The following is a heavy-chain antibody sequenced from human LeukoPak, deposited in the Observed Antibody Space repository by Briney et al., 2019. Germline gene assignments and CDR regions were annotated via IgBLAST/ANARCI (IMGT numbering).Heavy chain of an antibody. Sequence: ASVKVSCKASGGTFSSYAISWVRQAPGQGLEWMGGIIPIFGTANYAQKFQGRVTITTDESTSTAYMELSSLRSEDTAVYYCARVKVDRLSLYYYYMDVWGKGTTVTVSS. J-gene: IGHJ6*03. D-gene: IGHD3-16*01. V-gene: IGHV1-69*05. CDR1: GGTFSSYA. CDR3: ARVKVDRLSLYYYYMDV. CDR2: IIPIFGTA.